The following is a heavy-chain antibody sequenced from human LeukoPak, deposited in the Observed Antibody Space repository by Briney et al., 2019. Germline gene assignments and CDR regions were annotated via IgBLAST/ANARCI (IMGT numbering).Heavy chain of an antibody. J-gene: IGHJ4*02. Sequence: PGRSLRLSCAASGFTFSSYGMHWVRQAPGKGLEWVAVISYDGSNKYYADSVKGRFTISRDNSKNTLYLQMNSLRAEDTAVYYCARGLTYYYDSSGQDPIDYWGQGTLVTVSS. CDR2: ISYDGSNK. D-gene: IGHD3-22*01. CDR3: ARGLTYYYDSSGQDPIDY. CDR1: GFTFSSYG. V-gene: IGHV3-30*03.